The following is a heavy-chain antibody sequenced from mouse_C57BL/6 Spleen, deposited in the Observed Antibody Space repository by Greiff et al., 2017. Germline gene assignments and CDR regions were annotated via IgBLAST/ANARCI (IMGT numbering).Heavy chain of an antibody. Sequence: VQLQQSGAELARPGASVKLSCKASGYTFTSYGISWVKQRTGQGLEWIGEIYPRSGNTYYNEKFKGKATLTADKSSSTAYMGLRSLTSEVSAVYFWARPSGTVVARAMDYWGQGTSVTVSS. CDR3: ARPSGTVVARAMDY. CDR1: GYTFTSYG. V-gene: IGHV1-81*01. CDR2: IYPRSGNT. D-gene: IGHD1-1*01. J-gene: IGHJ4*01.